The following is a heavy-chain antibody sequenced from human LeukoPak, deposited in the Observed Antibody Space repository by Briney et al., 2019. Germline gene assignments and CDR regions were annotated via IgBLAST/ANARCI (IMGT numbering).Heavy chain of an antibody. D-gene: IGHD1-14*01. J-gene: IGHJ6*03. V-gene: IGHV3-21*01. CDR3: AKMTPRNNPNYYYNYMAV. CDR2: ISSSSSCT. Sequence: SGGSLGLSCAASGFTFSSYSMNWVRQAPGKGLEWVSSISSSSSCTYYADSVKGRFTISRDNAKNSLYLQMNSLRAEDTAVYYCAKMTPRNNPNYYYNYMAVCGKGDTVT. CDR1: GFTFSSYS.